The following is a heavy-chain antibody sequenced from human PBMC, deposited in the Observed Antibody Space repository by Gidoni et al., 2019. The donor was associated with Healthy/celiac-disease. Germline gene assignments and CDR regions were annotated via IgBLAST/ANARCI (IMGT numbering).Heavy chain of an antibody. Sequence: QVQLVESGGAAVQLGRSLRLSCAASGFTFSSNCMHWVRQVPGKGLEWVAVIWYDVSNKYYADSMKGRFTISRDNSKNTLYLQMNSLRAEDTAVYYCARASIIRGYDSSYIIDYWGQGTLVTVSS. V-gene: IGHV3-33*01. J-gene: IGHJ4*02. CDR2: IWYDVSNK. CDR3: ARASIIRGYDSSYIIDY. D-gene: IGHD5-12*01. CDR1: GFTFSSNC.